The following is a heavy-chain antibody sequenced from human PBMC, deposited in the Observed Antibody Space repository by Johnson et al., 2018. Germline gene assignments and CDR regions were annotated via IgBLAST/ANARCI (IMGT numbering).Heavy chain of an antibody. CDR2: ISYDGSNE. CDR1: GFTFSSYG. CDR3: AKELEVRSGSALNI. J-gene: IGHJ3*02. V-gene: IGHV3-30*18. Sequence: QVQLVQSGGGVVQPGRSLRLSCTASGFTFSSYGMHWVRQAPGQGLEWVAIISYDGSNEYYTDSVKGRFTISRDNSKNTVYLQMISLRAEDTAVYYCAKELEVRSGSALNIWGQGTMVTVSS. D-gene: IGHD1-7*01.